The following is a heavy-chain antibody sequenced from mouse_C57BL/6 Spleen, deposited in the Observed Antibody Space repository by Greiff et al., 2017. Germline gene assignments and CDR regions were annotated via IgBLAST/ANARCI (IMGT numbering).Heavy chain of an antibody. D-gene: IGHD1-1*01. J-gene: IGHJ3*01. CDR1: GFSLTSYG. CDR2: IWRGGST. Sequence: VKLVESGPGLVQPSQSLSITCTVSGFSLTSYGVHWVRQSPGKGLEWLGVIWRGGSTDYNAAFMSRLSITKDNSKSQVFFKMNSLQADDTAIYYCAKGDYGSSYPIAYWGKGTLVTVSA. V-gene: IGHV2-5*01. CDR3: AKGDYGSSYPIAY.